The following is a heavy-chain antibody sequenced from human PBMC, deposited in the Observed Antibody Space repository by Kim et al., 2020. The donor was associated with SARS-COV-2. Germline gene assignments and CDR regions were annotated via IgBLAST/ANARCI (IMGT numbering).Heavy chain of an antibody. J-gene: IGHJ6*02. Sequence: GGSLRLSCAASGFTFSSYGMHWVRQAPGKGLEWVAVIWYDGSNKYYADSVKGRFTISRDNSKNTLYLQMNSLRAEDTAVYYCARDRGIQLWSLSYGMDVWGQGTTVTVSS. CDR2: IWYDGSNK. D-gene: IGHD5-18*01. V-gene: IGHV3-33*08. CDR3: ARDRGIQLWSLSYGMDV. CDR1: GFTFSSYG.